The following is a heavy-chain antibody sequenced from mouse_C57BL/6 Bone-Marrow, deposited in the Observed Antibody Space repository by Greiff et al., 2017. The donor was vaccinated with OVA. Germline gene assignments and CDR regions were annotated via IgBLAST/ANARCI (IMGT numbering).Heavy chain of an antibody. CDR3: ARDQGD. V-gene: IGHV5-4*01. CDR2: ISDGGSYT. Sequence: EVKVVESGGGLVKPGGSLKLSCAASGFTFSSYAMSWVRQTPEKRLEWVATISDGGSYTYYPDNVKGRFTISRDNAKNNLYLQMSHLKSEDTAMYFCARDQGDWGQGTTLTVSS. J-gene: IGHJ2*01. CDR1: GFTFSSYA.